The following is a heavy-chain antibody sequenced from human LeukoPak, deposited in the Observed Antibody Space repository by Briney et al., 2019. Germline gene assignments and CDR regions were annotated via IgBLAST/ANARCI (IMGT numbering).Heavy chain of an antibody. Sequence: SETLSLTCTVSGXSISSSSYYWGWIRQPPGKGLEWIGSIYYSGSTYYNPSLKSRVTISVDTSKNQFSLKLSSVTAADTAVYYCARRTATGGYYGMDVWGQGTTVTVSS. D-gene: IGHD7-27*01. CDR2: IYYSGST. CDR1: GXSISSSSYY. J-gene: IGHJ6*02. V-gene: IGHV4-39*01. CDR3: ARRTATGGYYGMDV.